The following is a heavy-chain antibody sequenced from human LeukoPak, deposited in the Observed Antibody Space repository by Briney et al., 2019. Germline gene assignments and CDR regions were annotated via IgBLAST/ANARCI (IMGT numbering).Heavy chain of an antibody. CDR2: LDNFGAK. CDR3: AGGTYYGTGTRPGYLNY. Sequence: GGSLRLSCAASNFSVNNNYIDWVRQAPGKGLEWVSSLDNFGAKYYGASVTGRFTVSRDLSKNTVYLQMSSLRADDTAVYYCAGGTYYGTGTRPGYLNYWGLGTLVTVSS. V-gene: IGHV3-53*01. J-gene: IGHJ4*02. CDR1: NFSVNNNY. D-gene: IGHD3-10*01.